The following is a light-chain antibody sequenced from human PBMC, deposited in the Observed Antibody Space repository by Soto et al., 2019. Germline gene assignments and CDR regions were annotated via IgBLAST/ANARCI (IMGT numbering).Light chain of an antibody. Sequence: EIVLTQSPGTLSLSPGERATLSCRASQSVTSTYLGWYQQKPGQAPSLLIYGASSRATGIPDRFSGSGSGTDFTLTISRLEPEDFAVYYCQQRSNLLTFGGGTKVDIK. CDR1: QSVTSTY. J-gene: IGKJ4*01. CDR3: QQRSNLLT. CDR2: GAS. V-gene: IGKV3D-20*02.